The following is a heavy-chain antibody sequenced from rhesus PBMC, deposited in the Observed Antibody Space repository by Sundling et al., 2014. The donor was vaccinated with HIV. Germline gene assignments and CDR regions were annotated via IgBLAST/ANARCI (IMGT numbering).Heavy chain of an antibody. D-gene: IGHD6-25*01. J-gene: IGHJ4*01. CDR3: ARGYIGSWKMDFDF. CDR1: GASISINY. Sequence: QVQLQESGPGLVKPSETLSLTCAVSGASISINYWSWIRQAPGKGLEWIGRVSGNTGSTDYSPSLKSRVTISTDTSKKQFSLKLSSVTAADTAVYYCARGYIGSWKMDFDFWGQGVLVTVSS. V-gene: IGHV4-173*01. CDR2: VSGNTGST.